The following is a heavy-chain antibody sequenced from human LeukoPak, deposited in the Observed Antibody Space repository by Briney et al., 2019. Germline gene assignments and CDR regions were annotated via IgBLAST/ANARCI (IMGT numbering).Heavy chain of an antibody. CDR3: ARDLDYYDSSGYYYSDY. V-gene: IGHV1-2*06. Sequence: ASVTVSCTASGYTFTSYYMHWVRQAPGQGLEWMGRINPNSGGTNYAQKFQGRVTMTRDTSISTAYMELSRLRSDDTAVYYCARDLDYYDSSGYYYSDYWGQGTLVTVSS. J-gene: IGHJ4*02. CDR1: GYTFTSYY. D-gene: IGHD3-22*01. CDR2: INPNSGGT.